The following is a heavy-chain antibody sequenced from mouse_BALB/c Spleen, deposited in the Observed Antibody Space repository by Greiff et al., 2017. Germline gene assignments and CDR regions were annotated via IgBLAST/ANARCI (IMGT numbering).Heavy chain of an antibody. CDR3: TVQLRLRAMDY. V-gene: IGHV1-69*02. Sequence: QVQLQQPGVELVRPGASVKLSCKASGYTFTSYWINWVKQRPGQGLEWIGNIYPSDSYTNYNQKFKDKATLTVDKSSSTAYMQLSSPTSEDSAVYYCTVQLRLRAMDYWGQGTSVTVSS. CDR1: GYTFTSYW. D-gene: IGHD1-2*01. CDR2: IYPSDSYT. J-gene: IGHJ4*01.